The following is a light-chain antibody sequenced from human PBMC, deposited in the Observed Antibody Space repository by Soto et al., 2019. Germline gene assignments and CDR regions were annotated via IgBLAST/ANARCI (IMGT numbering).Light chain of an antibody. CDR3: SSYTTTNTYV. CDR1: SSDDGGYNY. CDR2: EVS. J-gene: IGLJ1*01. Sequence: QSVLTPPASVSGSPGQSITISCTGTSSDDGGYNYVSWYQQHPGQAPRLMIYEVSNRPSGVSNRFSGSKSGNTASLTISGLQAEDEADYYCSSYTTTNTYVFGTGTKVTVL. V-gene: IGLV2-14*01.